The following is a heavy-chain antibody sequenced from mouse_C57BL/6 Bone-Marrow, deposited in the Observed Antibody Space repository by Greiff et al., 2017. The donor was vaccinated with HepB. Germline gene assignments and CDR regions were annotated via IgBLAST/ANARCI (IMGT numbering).Heavy chain of an antibody. Sequence: QVQLQQPGAEPVRPGTSVKLSCKASGYTFTSYWMHWVKQRPGQGLEWIGVIDPSDSYTNYNQKFKGKATLTVDTSSSTAYMQLSSLTSEDSAVYYCARSSGYYPSYFDVWGTGTTVTVSS. V-gene: IGHV1-59*01. J-gene: IGHJ1*03. CDR3: ARSSGYYPSYFDV. D-gene: IGHD3-1*01. CDR1: GYTFTSYW. CDR2: IDPSDSYT.